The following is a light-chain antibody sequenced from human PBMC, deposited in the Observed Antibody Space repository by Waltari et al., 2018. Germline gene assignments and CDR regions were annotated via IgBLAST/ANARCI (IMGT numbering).Light chain of an antibody. V-gene: IGKV1-12*01. CDR3: QQGNSFPPT. Sequence: DIQMTQSPSSVSASVGDRVIITCRASQGICNWLAWYQQKPGKGPKLLIYAASVLQTGVPSRFRGSGSGTDVTLTISNLQPEDFATYFCQQGNSFPPTFGQGTKVEVK. J-gene: IGKJ1*01. CDR1: QGICNW. CDR2: AAS.